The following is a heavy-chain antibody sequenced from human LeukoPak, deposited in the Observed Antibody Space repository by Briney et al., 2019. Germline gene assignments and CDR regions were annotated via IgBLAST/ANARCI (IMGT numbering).Heavy chain of an antibody. CDR3: ARTLGTYDSSGYYLTLDY. D-gene: IGHD3-22*01. J-gene: IGHJ4*02. CDR1: GFTFSGFA. CDR2: ISGTSDNT. V-gene: IGHV3-23*01. Sequence: GGSLRLSCAASGFTFSGFAMSWVRRTPGKGLEWVSGISGTSDNTLYADSVKGRFTISRDNSKNTLYLQMNSLRAEDTAVYYCARTLGTYDSSGYYLTLDYWGQGTLVTVSS.